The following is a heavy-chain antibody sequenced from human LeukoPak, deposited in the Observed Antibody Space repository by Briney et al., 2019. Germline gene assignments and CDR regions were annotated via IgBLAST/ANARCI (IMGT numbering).Heavy chain of an antibody. Sequence: ASVKVSCKASGYTFTGYYLHWVRQAPGQGLEWMGWINPTSGATNYAQKFQGWVTMTRDTSIRTAYMELTRLRSDDTAVYYCARGNGGNSELDNWGQGTLVTVSS. CDR2: INPTSGAT. V-gene: IGHV1-2*04. CDR1: GYTFTGYY. J-gene: IGHJ4*02. CDR3: ARGNGGNSELDN. D-gene: IGHD4-23*01.